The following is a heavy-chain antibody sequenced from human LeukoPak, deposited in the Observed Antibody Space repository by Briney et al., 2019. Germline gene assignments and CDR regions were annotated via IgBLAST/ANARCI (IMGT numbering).Heavy chain of an antibody. CDR3: ARELEVGSTKSSFDI. J-gene: IGHJ3*02. Sequence: PSETLSLTCTVSSGSISSYYWSWIRQPPGKGLEWIGYIYSSGSTNYNPSLKSRVTMSVDTSKNQFSLKLSSVTAADTAVYYCARELEVGSTKSSFDIWGQGTMVTVSS. CDR2: IYSSGST. CDR1: SGSISSYY. V-gene: IGHV4-59*01. D-gene: IGHD1-26*01.